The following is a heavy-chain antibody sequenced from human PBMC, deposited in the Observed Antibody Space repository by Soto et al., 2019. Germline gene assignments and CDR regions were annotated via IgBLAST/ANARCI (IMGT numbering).Heavy chain of an antibody. CDR3: AKESGITIFGVDKDYFDY. CDR1: GFTFSSYA. V-gene: IGHV3-23*01. J-gene: IGHJ4*02. CDR2: ISGSGGST. Sequence: EVQLLESGGGLVQPGGSLRLSCAASGFTFSSYAMSWVRQAPGKGLEWDSAISGSGGSTYYADSVKARFTISRDNSKSPLYLRMNSRRADDTAVYYCAKESGITIFGVDKDYFDYWCQGALVTVS. D-gene: IGHD3-3*01.